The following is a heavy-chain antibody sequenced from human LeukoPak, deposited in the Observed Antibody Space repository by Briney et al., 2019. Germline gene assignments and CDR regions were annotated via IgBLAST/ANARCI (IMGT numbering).Heavy chain of an antibody. Sequence: PSETLSLTCTVSGGSISSYYWSWIRQPAGKGLEWIGRIYTSGSTNYNPSLKSRVTMSVDTSKNQFSLKLSSVTAADTAVYYCARDLFRYDSSGYYYVDAFDIWGQGTMVTVSS. CDR3: ARDLFRYDSSGYYYVDAFDI. J-gene: IGHJ3*02. D-gene: IGHD3-22*01. CDR2: IYTSGST. V-gene: IGHV4-4*07. CDR1: GGSISSYY.